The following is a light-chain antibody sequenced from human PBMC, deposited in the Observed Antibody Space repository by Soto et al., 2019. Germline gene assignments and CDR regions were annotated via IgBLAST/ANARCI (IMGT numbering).Light chain of an antibody. CDR2: DAS. CDR1: QSINTY. CDR3: QQSYTTPRT. Sequence: DIQMTQFPSSLSASVGDRVTITCRASQSINTYLNWYQQKPGKAPSVLIYDASTLQSGVPTRFSASGSETDFTLTISSLQPEDFATYYCQQSYTTPRTFGPGTKVDIK. V-gene: IGKV1-39*01. J-gene: IGKJ3*01.